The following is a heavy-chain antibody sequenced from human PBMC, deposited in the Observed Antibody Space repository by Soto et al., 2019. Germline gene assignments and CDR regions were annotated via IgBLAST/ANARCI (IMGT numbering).Heavy chain of an antibody. V-gene: IGHV4-39*01. Sequence: SETLSLTCTVSGGSISSSSYYWGWLRQPPGKGLEWIGSISYSGSTYYNPSLKSRVTMSVDTSKNQFSLKLSSVTAAATAVSYCACLRGYCSSTSFYGYYGMDVWGEGPPVT. CDR3: ACLRGYCSSTSFYGYYGMDV. D-gene: IGHD2-2*01. CDR2: ISYSGST. CDR1: GGSISSSSYY. J-gene: IGHJ6*02.